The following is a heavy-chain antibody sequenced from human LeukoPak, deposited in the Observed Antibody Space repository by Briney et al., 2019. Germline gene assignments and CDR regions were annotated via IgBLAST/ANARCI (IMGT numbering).Heavy chain of an antibody. J-gene: IGHJ3*02. Sequence: GGSLRLSCAASGFTVSSNYMSWVRQAPGKGLEWVSVIYSGGSTYYADSVKGRFTISRDNSKNTLYLQMNSLRAEDTAVYYCARVSSDDYPPEGLPAFDIWGQGTMVTVSS. CDR1: GFTVSSNY. CDR2: IYSGGST. CDR3: ARVSSDDYPPEGLPAFDI. D-gene: IGHD5-12*01. V-gene: IGHV3-53*01.